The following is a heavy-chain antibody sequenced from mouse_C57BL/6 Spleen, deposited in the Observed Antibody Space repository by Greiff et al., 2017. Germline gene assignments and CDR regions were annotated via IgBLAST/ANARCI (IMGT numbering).Heavy chain of an antibody. Sequence: EVMLVESEGGLVQPGSSMKLSCTASGFTFSDYYMAWVRQVPEKGLEWVANINYDGSSTYYLDSLKSRFIISRDNAKNILYLQMSSLKSEDTATYYCARGDDGYYEGYYAMDYWGQGTSVTVSS. CDR3: ARGDDGYYEGYYAMDY. CDR2: INYDGSST. D-gene: IGHD2-3*01. J-gene: IGHJ4*01. CDR1: GFTFSDYY. V-gene: IGHV5-16*01.